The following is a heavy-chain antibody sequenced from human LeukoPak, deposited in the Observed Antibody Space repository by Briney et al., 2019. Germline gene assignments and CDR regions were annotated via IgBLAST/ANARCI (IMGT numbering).Heavy chain of an antibody. J-gene: IGHJ4*02. Sequence: ASVKVSCKASGSTFTSYYMHWVRQAPGQGLEWMGIINPSGDSTNYAQKFQGRVTITRDTSTSTVYMELSSLRSEDTAVYYCARDYYDSSLAFDYWGQGTLVTVSS. D-gene: IGHD3-22*01. CDR3: ARDYYDSSLAFDY. V-gene: IGHV1-46*03. CDR1: GSTFTSYY. CDR2: INPSGDST.